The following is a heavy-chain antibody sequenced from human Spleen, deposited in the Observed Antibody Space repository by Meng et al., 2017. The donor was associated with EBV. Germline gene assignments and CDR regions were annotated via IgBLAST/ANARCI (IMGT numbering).Heavy chain of an antibody. CDR2: IHHSGTT. J-gene: IGHJ4*02. D-gene: IGHD3-22*01. V-gene: IGHV4-4*02. CDR1: GASIDSSDW. Sequence: QVRLPESGPGLVKPSGTLSLTCAVSGASIDSSDWWTWVRQAPGKGLEWIGEIHHSGTTNYNPSLESRVTISIDKSDNQFSLKLTSVTAADTAVYYCARGLGGHYPTMEYWGQGTLVTVSS. CDR3: ARGLGGHYPTMEY.